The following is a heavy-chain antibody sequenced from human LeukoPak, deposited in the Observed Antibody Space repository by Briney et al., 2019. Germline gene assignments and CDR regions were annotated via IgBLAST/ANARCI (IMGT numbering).Heavy chain of an antibody. J-gene: IGHJ4*02. D-gene: IGHD3-22*01. CDR1: GFTFDDYG. Sequence: GGSLRLSCAASGFTFDDYGMNWVRQAPGKGLEWVSGINWNGGSTGYADSVKGRFTISRDNAKNALYVQMNSLRAEYTAFYYCARGPYYYDSSGPHYWGQGTLVTVSS. V-gene: IGHV3-20*04. CDR2: INWNGGST. CDR3: ARGPYYYDSSGPHY.